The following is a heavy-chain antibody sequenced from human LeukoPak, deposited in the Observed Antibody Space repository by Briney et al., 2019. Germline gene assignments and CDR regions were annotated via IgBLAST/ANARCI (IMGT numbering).Heavy chain of an antibody. D-gene: IGHD1-26*01. J-gene: IGHJ6*04. CDR2: FDPEDGET. CDR3: ATGWASIVGASWGPVDV. CDR1: GYTLTELS. V-gene: IGHV1-24*01. Sequence: ASVKVSCKVSGYTLTELSMHWVRQAPGKGLEWMGGFDPEDGETIYAQKFQGRVTMTEDTSTDTAYMEPSSLRSEDTAVYYCATGWASIVGASWGPVDVWGKGTTVTVSS.